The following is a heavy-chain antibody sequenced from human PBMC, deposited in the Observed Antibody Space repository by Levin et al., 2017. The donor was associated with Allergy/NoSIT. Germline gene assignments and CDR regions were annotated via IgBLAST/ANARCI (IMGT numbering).Heavy chain of an antibody. Sequence: SCAASGFTFSSYSMIWVRQAPGKGLEWVSSITSSGSYIYYADSVKGRFTISRDNAKNSLYLQMNSLRAEDTAVYYCARKGHWGDYFDYWGQGTLVTFSS. CDR2: ITSSGSYI. CDR3: ARKGHWGDYFDY. CDR1: GFTFSSYS. V-gene: IGHV3-21*01. D-gene: IGHD7-27*01. J-gene: IGHJ4*02.